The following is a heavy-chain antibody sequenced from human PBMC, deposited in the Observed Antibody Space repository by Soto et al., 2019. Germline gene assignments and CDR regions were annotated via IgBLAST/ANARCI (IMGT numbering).Heavy chain of an antibody. Sequence: EVQLLESGGGLVQPGGSLRLSCAASGFSFSSYAMSWVRQAPGKGLEWVSALGGNRAYTYYADSVKGRFTISRDNSKNTLYLQKNGLRAEDTAVYYCAKDVVSQWLALGLICGQGTMVTVSS. CDR3: AKDVVSQWLALGLI. J-gene: IGHJ3*02. D-gene: IGHD6-19*01. CDR2: LGGNRAYT. V-gene: IGHV3-23*01. CDR1: GFSFSSYA.